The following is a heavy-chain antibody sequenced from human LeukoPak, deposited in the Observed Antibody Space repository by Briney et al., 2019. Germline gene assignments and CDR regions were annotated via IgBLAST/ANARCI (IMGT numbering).Heavy chain of an antibody. CDR1: GYTFTGYY. CDR2: INPNSGGT. D-gene: IGHD2-21*02. V-gene: IGHV1-2*02. Sequence: ASLKVSCKASGYTFTGYYMHWVRQAPGQGLEWMGWINPNSGGTNYAQKFQGRVTMTRDTSISTAYMELSRLRSDDTAVYYCARAPRIVVVTAPPYYFDYWGQGTLVTVSS. CDR3: ARAPRIVVVTAPPYYFDY. J-gene: IGHJ4*02.